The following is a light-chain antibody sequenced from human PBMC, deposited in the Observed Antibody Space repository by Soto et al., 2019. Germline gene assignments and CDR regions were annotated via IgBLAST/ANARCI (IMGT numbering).Light chain of an antibody. J-gene: IGLJ1*01. CDR3: GSYTDTTYV. Sequence: QSALTQPASVSGSPGQSITISCTAASSDIGDFYFVSWYQHHPGKAPQPIIYEVSNRPSGVSHRFSASASGSTASLTISGLQAEDEAEYYCGSYTDTTYVFGTGTKLTVL. CDR2: EVS. CDR1: SSDIGDFYF. V-gene: IGLV2-14*01.